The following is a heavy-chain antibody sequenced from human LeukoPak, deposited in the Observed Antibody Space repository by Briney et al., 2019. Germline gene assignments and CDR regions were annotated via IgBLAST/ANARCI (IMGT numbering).Heavy chain of an antibody. V-gene: IGHV3-9*01. D-gene: IGHD5-12*01. CDR2: ISWNSGSI. CDR3: AKDMRHGYSGYGFFDY. CDR1: GFTVSSNY. Sequence: PGGSLRLSCAASGFTVSSNYMSWVRQAPGKGLEWVSGISWNSGSIGYADSVKGRFTISRDNAKNSLYLQMNSLRAEDTALYYCAKDMRHGYSGYGFFDYWGQGTLVTVSS. J-gene: IGHJ4*02.